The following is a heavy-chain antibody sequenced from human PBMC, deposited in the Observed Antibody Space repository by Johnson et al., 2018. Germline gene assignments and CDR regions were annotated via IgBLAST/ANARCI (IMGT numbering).Heavy chain of an antibody. V-gene: IGHV3-74*01. CDR2: INGDGSST. J-gene: IGHJ4*02. CDR3: ANSRWLGSSLDY. CDR1: GFTFSSYW. D-gene: IGHD6-19*01. Sequence: VQLQESGGGLVQPGGSLRLSCAASGFTFSSYWMHWVRQAPGKGLVWVSRINGDGSSTSYADSVKGRFTISRDNAKNTRYLQRNSLGAEDTAVYYCANSRWLGSSLDYWGQGTLGTVSS.